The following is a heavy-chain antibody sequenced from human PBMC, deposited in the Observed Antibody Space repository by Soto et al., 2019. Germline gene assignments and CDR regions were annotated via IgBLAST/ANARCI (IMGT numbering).Heavy chain of an antibody. CDR1: GYRFTSYW. CDR3: AMYSSRVDY. J-gene: IGHJ4*02. CDR2: IYPGDSDT. D-gene: IGHD6-13*01. V-gene: IGHV5-51*01. Sequence: GETLKISCKGSGYRFTSYWIGWVRQMPGKGLECMGIIYPGDSDTRYSPSFQGQLTISADNSISTAYLQWTSLKASDTAMYYCAMYSSRVDYWEQGTQVTVSS.